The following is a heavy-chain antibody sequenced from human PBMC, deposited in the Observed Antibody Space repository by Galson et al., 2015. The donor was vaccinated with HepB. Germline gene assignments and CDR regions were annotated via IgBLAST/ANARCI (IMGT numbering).Heavy chain of an antibody. Sequence: SLRLSCAASGFTFSSYAMSWVRQAPGKGLEWVSAISGSGGSTYYADSVKGRFTISRDNSKSTLYLQMNSLRAEDTAVYYCAKSIRYFDWLLDYWGQGTLVTVSS. V-gene: IGHV3-23*01. CDR1: GFTFSSYA. D-gene: IGHD3-9*01. J-gene: IGHJ4*02. CDR2: ISGSGGST. CDR3: AKSIRYFDWLLDY.